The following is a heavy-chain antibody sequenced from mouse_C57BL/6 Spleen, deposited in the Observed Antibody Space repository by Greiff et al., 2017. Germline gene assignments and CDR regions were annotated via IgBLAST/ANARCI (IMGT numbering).Heavy chain of an antibody. J-gene: IGHJ2*01. Sequence: VQLQQPGAELVKPGASVKLSCKASGYTFTSYWMQWVKQRPGQGLEWIGEIDPSDSYTNYNQKFKGKATLTVDTSSSTAYMQLSSLTSEDSAVYYCASYYSNSSYFDYWGQGTTLTVSS. D-gene: IGHD2-5*01. CDR3: ASYYSNSSYFDY. CDR2: IDPSDSYT. CDR1: GYTFTSYW. V-gene: IGHV1-50*01.